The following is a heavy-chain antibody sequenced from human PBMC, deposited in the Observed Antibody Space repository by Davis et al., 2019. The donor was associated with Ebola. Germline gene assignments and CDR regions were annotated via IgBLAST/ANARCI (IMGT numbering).Heavy chain of an antibody. CDR1: GFTFNRHW. Sequence: HTGGSLRLSCAASGFTFNRHWMHWVRQAPGKGLVWVARINSDGSGAYHADSVKGRFTISRNNGKNTLYLQMNGLRAEDTAVYYCARVSSYGYTSDDYWGQGTLVTVSS. V-gene: IGHV3-74*01. J-gene: IGHJ4*02. D-gene: IGHD5-18*01. CDR3: ARVSSYGYTSDDY. CDR2: INSDGSGA.